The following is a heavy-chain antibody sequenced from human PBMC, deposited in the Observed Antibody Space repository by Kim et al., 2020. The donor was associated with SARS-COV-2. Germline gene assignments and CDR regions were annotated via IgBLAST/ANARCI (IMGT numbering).Heavy chain of an antibody. CDR2: ISSSGSTI. J-gene: IGHJ5*02. CDR3: ARDDYVWGSYRYGSYNWFDP. CDR1: GLTFSSYE. Sequence: GGSLRLSCAASGLTFSSYEMNWVRQAPGKGLEWVSYISSSGSTIYYADSVKGRFTISRDNAKNSLYLQMNSLRAEDTAVYYCARDDYVWGSYRYGSYNWFDPWGQGTLVTVSS. V-gene: IGHV3-48*03. D-gene: IGHD3-16*02.